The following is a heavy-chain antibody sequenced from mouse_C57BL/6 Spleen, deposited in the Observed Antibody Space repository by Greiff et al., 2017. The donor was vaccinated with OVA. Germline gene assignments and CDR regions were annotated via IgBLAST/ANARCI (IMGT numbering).Heavy chain of an antibody. V-gene: IGHV2-6*01. Sequence: VQLQESGPGLVAPSQSLSITCTVSGFSLTSYGVDWVRQSPGKGLEWLGAIWGVGSTNYNSAPNSRLSISKDNSKSQVFLKMNSLQTDDTAMYYCARITTVKGDAMDYWGQGTSVTVSS. J-gene: IGHJ4*01. CDR2: IWGVGST. D-gene: IGHD1-1*01. CDR3: ARITTVKGDAMDY. CDR1: GFSLTSYG.